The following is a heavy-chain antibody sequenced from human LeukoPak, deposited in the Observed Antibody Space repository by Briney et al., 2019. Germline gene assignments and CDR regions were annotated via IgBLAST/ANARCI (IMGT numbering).Heavy chain of an antibody. Sequence: NPSETLSLTCTVSGGSISSSSYYWGWIRQPPGKGLQWIGSIYYSGSTYYNPSLKSRVTISVDTSKNQFSLKLNSVTAADTAVYYCARSTSHNHYDSSGYRYYFDYWGQGTLVTVSS. CDR2: IYYSGST. CDR1: GGSISSSSYY. V-gene: IGHV4-39*07. J-gene: IGHJ4*02. D-gene: IGHD3-22*01. CDR3: ARSTSHNHYDSSGYRYYFDY.